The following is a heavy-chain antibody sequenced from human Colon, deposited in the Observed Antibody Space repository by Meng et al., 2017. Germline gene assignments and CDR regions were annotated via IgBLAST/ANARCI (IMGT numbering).Heavy chain of an antibody. CDR3: ARQLRQWLVNDF. Sequence: LKVEDAGQGLVYPSATLSLNCTISCGSITTTSYYWGWIRQTPWKGLEWIGTAYGSGTKFYNSSLKSRVTISVDTSKNQFSLRLASVTAADSAVYYCARQLRQWLVNDFWGQGVLVTVSS. J-gene: IGHJ4*02. CDR1: CGSITTTSYY. V-gene: IGHV4-39*07. CDR2: AYGSGTK. D-gene: IGHD3-22*01.